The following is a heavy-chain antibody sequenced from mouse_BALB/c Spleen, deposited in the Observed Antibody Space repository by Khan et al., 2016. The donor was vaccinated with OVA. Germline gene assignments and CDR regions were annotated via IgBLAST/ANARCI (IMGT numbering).Heavy chain of an antibody. CDR3: AKGVWSYYFALDY. Sequence: VQLQESGPGLVAPSQNLSITCTVSGFSLTDYGVSWIRQPPGKGLEWLGVIWGGGTTYYNSALKSRLSISKDNSKSQVFLKMNSLQTDDTAMYYCAKGVWSYYFALDYWVQGTSVTVSS. CDR1: GFSLTDYG. V-gene: IGHV2-6-5*01. J-gene: IGHJ4*01. D-gene: IGHD2-10*02. CDR2: IWGGGTT.